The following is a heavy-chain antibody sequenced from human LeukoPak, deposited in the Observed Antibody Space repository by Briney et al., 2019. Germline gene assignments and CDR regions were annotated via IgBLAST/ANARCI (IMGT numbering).Heavy chain of an antibody. V-gene: IGHV3-53*01. CDR3: ARSTRDGYNHYHYYYMDV. J-gene: IGHJ6*03. CDR2: IYSGGHT. D-gene: IGHD5-24*01. CDR1: GFIVSSSY. Sequence: PGGSLRLSCAASGFIVSSSYMNWVRQAPGKGLEWVSVIYSGGHTYYTDSVKGRFTISRDNSNNTLYLYMNSLRPGDTAVYYCARSTRDGYNHYHYYYMDVWGKGTTVTVSS.